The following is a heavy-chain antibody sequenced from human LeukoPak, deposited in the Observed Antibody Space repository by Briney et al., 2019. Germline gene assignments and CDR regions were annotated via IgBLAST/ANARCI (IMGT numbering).Heavy chain of an antibody. CDR3: ARGRYYGMDV. CDR1: GFTFSSHW. CDR2: INTDGSGT. J-gene: IGHJ6*02. Sequence: GGSLRLSCAASGFTFSSHWMHCVRQTPGKGLVWVSRINTDGSGTAYADSVKGRFAISRDNAKNTLYLQMNSLRAEDTAVYYCARGRYYGMDVWGQGTTVTVPS. V-gene: IGHV3-74*01.